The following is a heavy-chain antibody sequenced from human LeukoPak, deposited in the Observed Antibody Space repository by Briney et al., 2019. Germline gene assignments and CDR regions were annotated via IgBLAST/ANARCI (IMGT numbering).Heavy chain of an antibody. V-gene: IGHV4-39*07. CDR1: GGSISSSSYY. CDR3: ASIDRDSSGYLLYAFDI. J-gene: IGHJ3*02. D-gene: IGHD3-22*01. CDR2: IYYSGST. Sequence: PSETLSLTCTVSGGSISSSSYYWGWIRQPPGKGLEWIGSIYYSGSTYYNPSLKSRVTISVDTSKNQFSLKLSSVTAADTAVYYCASIDRDSSGYLLYAFDIWGQGTMVTVSS.